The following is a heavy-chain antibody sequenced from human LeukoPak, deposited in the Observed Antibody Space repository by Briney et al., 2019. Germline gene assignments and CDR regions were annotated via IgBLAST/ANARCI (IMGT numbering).Heavy chain of an antibody. D-gene: IGHD2-2*01. CDR2: IYTSGST. CDR3: ARGRRGYCSSTSCSYFDY. V-gene: IGHV4-4*07. Sequence: SETLSLTCTVSGGSISSYYWSWIRQPAGKGLEWIGRIYTSGSTNYNPSLKSRVTMSVDTSKNQFSLKLSSVTAADTAVYYCARGRRGYCSSTSCSYFDYWGQGTLVTVSS. J-gene: IGHJ4*02. CDR1: GGSISSYY.